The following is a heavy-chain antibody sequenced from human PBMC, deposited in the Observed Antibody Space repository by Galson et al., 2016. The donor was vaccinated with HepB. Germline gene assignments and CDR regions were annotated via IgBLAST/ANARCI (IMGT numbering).Heavy chain of an antibody. CDR2: LHYGETI. CDR1: GDSIASDIYY. CDR3: ARQGGSTWNDRNYYGLDV. V-gene: IGHV4-39*01. D-gene: IGHD1-1*01. Sequence: ETLSLTCTVSGDSIASDIYYWDWIRQPPGRGLEWIGSLHYGETIYYNVSLKSRVSISVDTSTNRISLKMSSVTAADTAVYYCARQGGSTWNDRNYYGLDVWGQGTTVTVSS. J-gene: IGHJ6*02.